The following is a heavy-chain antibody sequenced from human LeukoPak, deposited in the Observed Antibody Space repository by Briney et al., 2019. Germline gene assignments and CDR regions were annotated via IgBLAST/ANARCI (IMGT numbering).Heavy chain of an antibody. D-gene: IGHD3-16*01. CDR3: AASSGVTLGRF. J-gene: IGHJ4*02. CDR2: IYYAGIT. CDR1: GGSISSGSHY. V-gene: IGHV4-31*03. Sequence: SETLSLTCTVSGGSISSGSHYYQWIRQHPGKGLEWIGYIYYAGITSYNPSLKSRVTMSVDTSMNQVSLKVTSLTAADTAVYYCAASSGVTLGRFWGQGALVTVSS.